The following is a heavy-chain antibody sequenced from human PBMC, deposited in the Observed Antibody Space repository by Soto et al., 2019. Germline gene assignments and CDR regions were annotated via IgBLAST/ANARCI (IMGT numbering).Heavy chain of an antibody. CDR1: GYTFSSYG. Sequence: ASVKVSCKASGYTFSSYGFSWVRQAPGQGLEWMGWISVYNGNTIHAQKLQGRVTMTTDTSTSTAYMELRSLRSDDTAVYYCARGLFYGDYSDYWGQGTLVTVSS. V-gene: IGHV1-18*01. D-gene: IGHD4-17*01. CDR3: ARGLFYGDYSDY. J-gene: IGHJ4*02. CDR2: ISVYNGNT.